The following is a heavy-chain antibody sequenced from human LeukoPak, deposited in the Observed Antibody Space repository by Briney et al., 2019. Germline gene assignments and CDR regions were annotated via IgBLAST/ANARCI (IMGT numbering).Heavy chain of an antibody. V-gene: IGHV3-11*06. D-gene: IGHD4-11*01. Sequence: GGSLRLSCAASGFTCSDCYMGWIRQAPGEGLEWLSYISGSGTDINYADSVKGRFTISRDNAKNSLYLQMNSLRGEDTAVYYCARKGLPDYWGQGTLVTVSS. J-gene: IGHJ4*02. CDR3: ARKGLPDY. CDR2: ISGSGTDI. CDR1: GFTCSDCY.